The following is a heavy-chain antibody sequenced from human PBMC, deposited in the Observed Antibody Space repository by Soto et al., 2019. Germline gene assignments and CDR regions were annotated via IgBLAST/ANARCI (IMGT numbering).Heavy chain of an antibody. Sequence: EVQLVESGGGLVQPGGSLRLSCAASGFTFSSYSMNWFRQAPGKGLEWVSYISSSSNTIYYADSVKGRFTISRDNAKNSLYLQMNRLRAEDTAVYYCARDLTTGDLGYWGQGTLVTVSS. CDR3: ARDLTTGDLGY. J-gene: IGHJ4*02. V-gene: IGHV3-48*01. D-gene: IGHD1-1*01. CDR2: ISSSSNTI. CDR1: GFTFSSYS.